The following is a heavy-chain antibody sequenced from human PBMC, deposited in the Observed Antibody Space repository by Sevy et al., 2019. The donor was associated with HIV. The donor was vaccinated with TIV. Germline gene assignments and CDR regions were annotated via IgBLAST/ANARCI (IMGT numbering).Heavy chain of an antibody. CDR1: GGTFSSYA. V-gene: IGHV1-69*13. D-gene: IGHD4-4*01. J-gene: IGHJ6*03. CDR2: IIPIFGTA. Sequence: ASVKVSCKASGGTFSSYAISWVRQAPGQGLEWMGGIIPIFGTANYAQKFQGRVTITADESTSTAYMELSSLRSEDKAVYYCARAGDYSKHYYYYYMDVWGKGTTVTVSS. CDR3: ARAGDYSKHYYYYYMDV.